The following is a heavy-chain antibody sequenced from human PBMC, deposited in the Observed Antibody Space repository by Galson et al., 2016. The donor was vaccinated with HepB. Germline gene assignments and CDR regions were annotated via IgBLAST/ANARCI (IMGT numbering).Heavy chain of an antibody. J-gene: IGHJ4*02. D-gene: IGHD6-13*01. V-gene: IGHV3-53*01. Sequence: SLRLSCAVSGFSVSSSYMTWVRQAPGKGLEWVSLIYAGGSTYYGDSVKGRFTISRDNSKNTLYLQMNSLRVEDTAVYYCVRDSAAAWGFFDHWGQGSLVTVSS. CDR3: VRDSAAAWGFFDH. CDR1: GFSVSSSY. CDR2: IYAGGST.